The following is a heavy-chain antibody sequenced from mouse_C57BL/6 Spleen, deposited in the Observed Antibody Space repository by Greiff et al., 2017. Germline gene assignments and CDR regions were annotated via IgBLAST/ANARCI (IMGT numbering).Heavy chain of an antibody. J-gene: IGHJ3*01. Sequence: VHLVESGAELVKPGASVKISCKASGYAFSSYWMNWVKQRPGKGLEWIGQIYPGDGDTNYNGKFKGKATLTADKSSSTAYMQLSSLTSEDSAVYFCARPGYYEAWFAYWGQGTLVTVSA. CDR1: GYAFSSYW. CDR3: ARPGYYEAWFAY. CDR2: IYPGDGDT. D-gene: IGHD2-3*01. V-gene: IGHV1-80*01.